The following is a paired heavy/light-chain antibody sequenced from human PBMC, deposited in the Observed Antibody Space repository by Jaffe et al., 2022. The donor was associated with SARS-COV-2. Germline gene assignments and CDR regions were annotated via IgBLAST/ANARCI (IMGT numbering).Light chain of an antibody. Sequence: QTVVTQEPSLTVSPGGTVTLTCGSSTGAVTRTHYPNWIQHKPGQAPRALIYATINKHSWTPARFSGSLLGGKAALTLSDVQPEDEAEYFCLLNFGGASWGFGGGTKLTVL. CDR3: LLNFGGASWG. J-gene: IGLJ2*01. CDR1: TGAVTRTHY. V-gene: IGLV7-43*01. CDR2: ATI.
Heavy chain of an antibody. V-gene: IGHV3-30*04. CDR2: ISRDGT. CDR3: VRGDPWYSSGWGLDV. D-gene: IGHD6-19*01. J-gene: IGHJ6*02. Sequence: QVQLVESGGGVVQSGRSLRLSCVASGFSFSPYAMHWVRQAPGKGLEWVAAISRDGTFYGGSVMGRLTISRDNSKNTVYLQMNSLRVDDTAIYYCVRGDPWYSSGWGLDVWGQGTSVSVSS. CDR1: GFSFSPYA.